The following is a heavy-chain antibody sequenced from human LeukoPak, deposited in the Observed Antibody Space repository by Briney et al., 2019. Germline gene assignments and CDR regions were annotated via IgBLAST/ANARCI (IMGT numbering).Heavy chain of an antibody. CDR1: GGSISSYY. CDR2: IYYSGST. V-gene: IGHV4-59*01. Sequence: PSETLSLTCTFSGGSISSYYWSWIRQPPGKGLEWIGYIYYSGSTNYNPSLKSRVTISVDTSKNQFSLKLSSVTAADTAVYYCARDHGFGESEFDYWGQGTLVTVSS. D-gene: IGHD3-10*01. CDR3: ARDHGFGESEFDY. J-gene: IGHJ4*02.